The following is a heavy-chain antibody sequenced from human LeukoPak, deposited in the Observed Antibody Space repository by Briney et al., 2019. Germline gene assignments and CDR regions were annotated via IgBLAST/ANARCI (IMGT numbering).Heavy chain of an antibody. V-gene: IGHV3-23*01. CDR2: ISGSGGST. Sequence: GGSLRLSCAASGSTFSSYAMSWVAKAQGKGLEWVSAISGSGGSTYYADSVKVRFTISRDNSKNTLYLQMNSLRAEDRAVYYCAREEWWFDYWGQGTLVTVSS. J-gene: IGHJ4*02. CDR3: AREEWWFDY. CDR1: GSTFSSYA. D-gene: IGHD2-15*01.